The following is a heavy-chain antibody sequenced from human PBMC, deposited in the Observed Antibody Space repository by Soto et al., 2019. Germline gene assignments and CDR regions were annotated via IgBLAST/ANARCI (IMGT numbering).Heavy chain of an antibody. CDR3: ARAPYSSSWWVDY. J-gene: IGHJ4*02. CDR2: IIPILGIA. V-gene: IGHV1-69*02. Sequence: SVKVSCKASGGTFSSYTISWVRQAPGQGLEWMGRIIPILGIANYAQKFQGRVTITADKSTSTAYMELSSLRSEDTAVYYCARAPYSSSWWVDYWGQGTLVTVSS. D-gene: IGHD6-13*01. CDR1: GGTFSSYT.